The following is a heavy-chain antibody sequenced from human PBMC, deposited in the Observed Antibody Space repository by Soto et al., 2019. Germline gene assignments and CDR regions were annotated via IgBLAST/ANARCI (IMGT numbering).Heavy chain of an antibody. D-gene: IGHD3-10*01. CDR3: ATSYGSGYRAFDY. V-gene: IGHV1-69*04. Sequence: QVQLVQSGAEVKRPGSSVKVSCKASGDTFSFYSINWVRQAPGLGLEWMGRVNPILSMSNYAQRFQGRVTMTADKSTSTAYMELSGLRSEDPAMYYCATSYGSGYRAFDYWGQGALGTVSS. J-gene: IGHJ4*02. CDR1: GDTFSFYS. CDR2: VNPILSMS.